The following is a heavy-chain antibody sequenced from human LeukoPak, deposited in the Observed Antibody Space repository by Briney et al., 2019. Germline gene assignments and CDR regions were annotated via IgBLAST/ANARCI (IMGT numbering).Heavy chain of an antibody. CDR1: GYTFTSYY. Sequence: ASVKVSCKASGYTFTSYYMHWVRQAPGQGLEWMGGIIPIFGPANYAQKFQGRVTITADESTSTAYMELSSLRSEDTALYYCAKSTYYYGSGEGSNYWYFDLWGRGTLVTVSS. D-gene: IGHD3-10*01. CDR2: IIPIFGPA. V-gene: IGHV1-69*13. CDR3: AKSTYYYGSGEGSNYWYFDL. J-gene: IGHJ2*01.